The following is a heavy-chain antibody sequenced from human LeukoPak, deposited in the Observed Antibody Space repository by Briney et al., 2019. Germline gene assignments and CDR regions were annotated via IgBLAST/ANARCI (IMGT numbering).Heavy chain of an antibody. CDR1: GYSISSGYY. J-gene: IGHJ5*02. CDR3: ARGKPNYYDSSGYGNRSGWFDP. V-gene: IGHV4-38-2*02. Sequence: SETLSLTCTVSGYSISSGYYWGWIRQPPGKGLEWIGSIYHSGSTYYNPSLKSRVTISVDTSKNQFSLKLSSVTAADTAVYYCARGKPNYYDSSGYGNRSGWFDPWGQGTLVTVSS. D-gene: IGHD3-22*01. CDR2: IYHSGST.